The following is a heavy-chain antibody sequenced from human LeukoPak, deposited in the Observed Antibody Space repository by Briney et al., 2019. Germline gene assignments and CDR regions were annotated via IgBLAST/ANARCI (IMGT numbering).Heavy chain of an antibody. D-gene: IGHD2-21*02. Sequence: GGSLRRSCAASGFTFSNAWMSWVRQAPGKGLEWVGRIKSKTDGGTTDYAAPVKGRFTISRDDSKNTLYLQMNSLKTEDTAVYYCTTDFVVVSADPAGYWGQGTLVTVSS. CDR1: GFTFSNAW. CDR2: IKSKTDGGTT. CDR3: TTDFVVVSADPAGY. V-gene: IGHV3-15*01. J-gene: IGHJ4*02.